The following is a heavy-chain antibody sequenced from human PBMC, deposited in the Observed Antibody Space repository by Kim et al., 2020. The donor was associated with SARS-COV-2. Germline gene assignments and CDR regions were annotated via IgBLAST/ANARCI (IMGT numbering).Heavy chain of an antibody. J-gene: IGHJ6*02. CDR3: ARVKEWELPEYYYYGMDV. CDR1: GYTFTSYY. V-gene: IGHV1-46*01. Sequence: ASVKVSCKASGYTFTSYYMHWVRQAPGQGLEWMGIINPSGGSTSYAQKFQGRVTMTRVTSTSTVYMELSSLRSEDTAVYYCARVKEWELPEYYYYGMDVWGQRTTVTVSS. CDR2: INPSGGST. D-gene: IGHD1-26*01.